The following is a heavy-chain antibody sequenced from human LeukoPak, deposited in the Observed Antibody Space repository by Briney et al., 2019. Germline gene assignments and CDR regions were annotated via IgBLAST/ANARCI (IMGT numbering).Heavy chain of an antibody. J-gene: IGHJ3*02. V-gene: IGHV3-74*01. D-gene: IGHD2-21*02. Sequence: PGGSLRLSCVVSGFTFSSYWMHWVRQALGKGLVWVSRIKSDGSSTSYADSVKGRFSISRDNAKKTLYLQMNSLRAEDTAVYYCARDPVYCGGDCYYDAFDIWGQGTMVTVSS. CDR2: IKSDGSST. CDR3: ARDPVYCGGDCYYDAFDI. CDR1: GFTFSSYW.